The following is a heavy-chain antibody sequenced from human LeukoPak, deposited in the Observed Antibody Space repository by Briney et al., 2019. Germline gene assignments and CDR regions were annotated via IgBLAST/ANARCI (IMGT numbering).Heavy chain of an antibody. CDR1: GFTFSRYS. Sequence: PGGSLRLSCAASGFTFSRYSMNWVRQAPGKGLEWVSSIGTGSTYIYYADSVKGRFTISRDNAENSLYLQMNNLRAEDTAVYYCARDGDSSGYCDYWGQGTLVTVSS. V-gene: IGHV3-21*01. J-gene: IGHJ4*02. CDR3: ARDGDSSGYCDY. CDR2: IGTGSTYI. D-gene: IGHD3-22*01.